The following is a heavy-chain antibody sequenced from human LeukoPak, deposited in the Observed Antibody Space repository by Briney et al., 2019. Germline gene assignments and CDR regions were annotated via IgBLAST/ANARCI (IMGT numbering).Heavy chain of an antibody. CDR2: ISAYNGNT. J-gene: IGHJ6*03. CDR3: ARAGSGSYYYYMDV. CDR1: GYTFTSFG. V-gene: IGHV1-18*01. Sequence: GASVKVSCKASGYTFTSFGISWVRQAPGQGLEWMGWISAYNGNTDYAQKFQGRVTMTKDTSTSTVYMELRSLRSDDTAVYYCARAGSGSYYYYMDVWGKGTTVTVSS. D-gene: IGHD3-10*01.